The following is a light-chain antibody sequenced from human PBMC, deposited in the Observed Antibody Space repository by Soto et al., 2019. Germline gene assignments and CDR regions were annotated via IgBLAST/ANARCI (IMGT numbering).Light chain of an antibody. V-gene: IGKV3-20*01. CDR3: QQYGSSQS. J-gene: IGKJ1*01. CDR1: QSVSSSY. Sequence: EIVLTQSPGTLSLSPGERATLSCRASQSVSSSYLAWYQQKPGQAPRLLIYGASSRATGNPDRFSGSGSGTDFTLTISRLEPEDFAVYYCQQYGSSQSFGQGTKVEI. CDR2: GAS.